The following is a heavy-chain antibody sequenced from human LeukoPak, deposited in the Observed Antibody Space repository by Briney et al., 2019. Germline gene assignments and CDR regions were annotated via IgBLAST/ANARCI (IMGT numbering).Heavy chain of an antibody. Sequence: SVKVSCKASGGTFSSYAISWVRQAPGQGLEWMGGIIPIFGTANYAQKFQGRVTITTDESTSTAYMELSSLRSEDTAVYYCARGSDCSSTSCPHPSLTHYYYYMDVWGKGTTVTVSS. J-gene: IGHJ6*03. CDR1: GGTFSSYA. D-gene: IGHD2-2*01. CDR3: ARGSDCSSTSCPHPSLTHYYYYMDV. CDR2: IIPIFGTA. V-gene: IGHV1-69*05.